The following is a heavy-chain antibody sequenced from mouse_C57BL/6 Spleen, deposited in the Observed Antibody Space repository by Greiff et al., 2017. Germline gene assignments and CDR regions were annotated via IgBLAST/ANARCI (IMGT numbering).Heavy chain of an antibody. CDR1: GFTFSSYA. CDR3: ARVQRGFSYAMDY. CDR2: ISDGGSYT. J-gene: IGHJ4*01. V-gene: IGHV5-4*03. Sequence: EVKLVESGGGLVKPGGSLKLSCAASGFTFSSYAMSWVRQTPEKRLEWVATISDGGSYTYYPDNVKGRFTISRDNAKNNLYLQMSHLKSEDTAMYYCARVQRGFSYAMDYWGQGTSVTVSS.